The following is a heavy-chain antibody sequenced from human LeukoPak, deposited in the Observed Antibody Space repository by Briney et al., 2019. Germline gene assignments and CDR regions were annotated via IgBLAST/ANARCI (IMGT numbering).Heavy chain of an antibody. Sequence: WASVKVSCTASGGTFSSYAMSWVRQAPGQGLEWMGGIIPIFGTANYAQTFQGRVTITGDKSTSTAYMELSSLRSEDTAVYYCARVVGTLGVPTRYDCNFLLVGGKGTALTV. CDR3: ARVVGTLGVPTRYDCNFLLV. V-gene: IGHV1-69*06. CDR2: IIPIFGTA. CDR1: GGTFSSYA. J-gene: IGHJ6*03. D-gene: IGHD3-3*01.